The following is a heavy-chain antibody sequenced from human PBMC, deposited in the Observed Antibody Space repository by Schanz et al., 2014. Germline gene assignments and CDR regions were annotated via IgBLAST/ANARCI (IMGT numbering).Heavy chain of an antibody. Sequence: QVQLVQSGTEVKKPGASVKVSCKASGYTFTSYSFTWVRQAPGQGLEWMGWINVYNGDTKFAKTFQDRVTLTTDTSTSTAYMELRSLRSDDTAVYYCARNIIATARAYDIWGQGTMVTVSS. CDR2: INVYNGDT. D-gene: IGHD6-13*01. CDR3: ARNIIATARAYDI. V-gene: IGHV1-18*04. J-gene: IGHJ3*02. CDR1: GYTFTSYS.